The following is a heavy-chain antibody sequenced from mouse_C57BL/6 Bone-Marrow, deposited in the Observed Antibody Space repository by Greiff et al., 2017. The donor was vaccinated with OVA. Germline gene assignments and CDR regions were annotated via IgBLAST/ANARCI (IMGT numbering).Heavy chain of an antibody. D-gene: IGHD2-3*01. V-gene: IGHV1-64*01. Sequence: VQLQQPGAELVKPGASVKLSCKASGYTFTSYWMHWVKQRPGQGLEWIGMIHPNSGSTNYNEKFKSKATLTVDNSSSTAYMQLSSLTSEDSAVYDGARGIYDGYYGYWYFDVWGTGTTVTVSS. CDR3: ARGIYDGYYGYWYFDV. CDR2: IHPNSGST. CDR1: GYTFTSYW. J-gene: IGHJ1*03.